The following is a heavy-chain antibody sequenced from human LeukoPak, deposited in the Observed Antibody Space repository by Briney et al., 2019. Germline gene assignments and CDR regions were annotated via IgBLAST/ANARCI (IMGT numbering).Heavy chain of an antibody. CDR3: AKPARTDYADY. D-gene: IGHD1-14*01. CDR2: ISGSGGRT. CDR1: GFTFSSYA. J-gene: IGHJ4*02. Sequence: GGTLRLSCAASGFTFSSYAMNWVRQAPGKGLEWVSAISGSGGRTHYADSVKGRFTISRDNSKNTLYLQMNSLRAEDTAVYYCAKPARTDYADYWGQGTLVTVSS. V-gene: IGHV3-23*01.